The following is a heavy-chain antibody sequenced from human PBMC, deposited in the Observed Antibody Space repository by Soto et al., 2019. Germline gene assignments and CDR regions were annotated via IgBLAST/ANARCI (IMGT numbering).Heavy chain of an antibody. CDR1: GGSISSYY. Sequence: PSETLSLTCTVSGGSISSYYWSWIRQPPGKGLEWIGYIYYSGSTNYNPSLKSRVTISVDTSKNQFSLKLSSVTAADTAVYYCARVRGYSYGYFDYWGQGTLVTVSS. CDR2: IYYSGST. D-gene: IGHD5-18*01. V-gene: IGHV4-59*01. CDR3: ARVRGYSYGYFDY. J-gene: IGHJ4*02.